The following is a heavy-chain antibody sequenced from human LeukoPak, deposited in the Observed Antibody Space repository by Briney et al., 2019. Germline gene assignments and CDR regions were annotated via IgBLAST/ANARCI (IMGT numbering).Heavy chain of an antibody. D-gene: IGHD2-21*01. V-gene: IGHV4-59*01. CDR3: ARGLHLAAFDI. J-gene: IGHJ3*02. CDR1: GGXISSYY. Sequence: SETLSLTCSVSGGXISSYYWSWIRQPPGKGLEWIGHVQYNGNTNYNPSLKSRVTISVDTSKNQFSLKLSSVTAADTAVYYCARGLHLAAFDIWGQGTMVSVSS. CDR2: VQYNGNT.